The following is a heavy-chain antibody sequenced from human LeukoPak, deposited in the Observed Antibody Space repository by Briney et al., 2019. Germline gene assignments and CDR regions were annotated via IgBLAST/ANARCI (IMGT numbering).Heavy chain of an antibody. CDR2: IIGSGGST. Sequence: GGSLRLSCAASGFTFSRYAMRWVRQAPGKGLEWVSAIIGSGGSTYYADSVKGRFTISRDNSKNTLYLQMNSLRAEDTAVYYCANLIVGATTVDYWGQGTLVTVSS. J-gene: IGHJ4*02. CDR3: ANLIVGATTVDY. CDR1: GFTFSRYA. V-gene: IGHV3-23*01. D-gene: IGHD1-26*01.